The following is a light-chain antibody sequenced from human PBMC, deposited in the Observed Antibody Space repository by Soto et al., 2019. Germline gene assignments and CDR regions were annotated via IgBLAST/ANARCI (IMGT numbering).Light chain of an antibody. Sequence: EIVLTQSPGTLALSPGERATLSCRTSQSGSSSYLAWYQQKPGQAPRLLIYDTSDRATGIPDRFSASGSGTAVTLTISRLEPEDFAVDYCQHYGTSALFGPGTKVDIK. CDR3: QHYGTSAL. CDR1: QSGSSSY. CDR2: DTS. V-gene: IGKV3-20*01. J-gene: IGKJ3*01.